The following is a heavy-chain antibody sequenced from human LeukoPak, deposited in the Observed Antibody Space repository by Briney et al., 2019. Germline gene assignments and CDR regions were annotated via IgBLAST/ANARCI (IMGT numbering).Heavy chain of an antibody. D-gene: IGHD5-24*01. V-gene: IGHV4-34*01. CDR1: GGSFSGYY. CDR3: ARTPTRWLQLKYFDY. J-gene: IGHJ4*02. Sequence: SETLSLTCAVYGGSFSGYYWSWIRQPPGKGLEWIGEINHSGSTNYNPSLKSRVTISVDTSKNQFSLKLSSVTAADTAVYYCARTPTRWLQLKYFDYWGQGTLVTVSS. CDR2: INHSGST.